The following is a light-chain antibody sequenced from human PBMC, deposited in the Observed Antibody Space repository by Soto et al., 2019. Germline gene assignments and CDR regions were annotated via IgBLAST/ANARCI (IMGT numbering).Light chain of an antibody. CDR2: DTS. CDR1: QFLSSY. J-gene: IGKJ5*01. CDR3: HQRNK. V-gene: IGKV3-11*01. Sequence: EVVLTQSPATLSLAPGERATLSCRASQFLSSYLAWYQQKPGQPPRLLIYDTSNRATGIPARFSGSRYGTDFTLTISSLEPEDFGVYFCHQRNKFGQGTRLEIK.